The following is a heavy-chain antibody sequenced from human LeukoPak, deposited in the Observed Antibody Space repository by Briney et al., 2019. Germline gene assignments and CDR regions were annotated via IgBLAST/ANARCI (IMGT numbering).Heavy chain of an antibody. Sequence: ASVKVSCKASGYTFTSYYMHWVRQAPGQGLEWMGIINPSGGSTSYAQKFQGRVTMTRDTSTSTVYMELSSLRSEDTAVYYCARPSGSFHRYYYGMDVWGQGTTVTVSS. CDR2: INPSGGST. D-gene: IGHD1-26*01. CDR3: ARPSGSFHRYYYGMDV. CDR1: GYTFTSYY. V-gene: IGHV1-46*01. J-gene: IGHJ6*02.